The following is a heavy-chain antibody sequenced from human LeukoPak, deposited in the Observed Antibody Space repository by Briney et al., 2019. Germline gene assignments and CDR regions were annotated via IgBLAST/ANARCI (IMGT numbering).Heavy chain of an antibody. CDR1: AYSTNTNSY. J-gene: IGHJ3*02. CDR3: ARWLGNGFDM. Sequence: SETLSLTCSVSAYSTNTNSYWAWIRQPPGKDLEWIGSRQHGGSTYYHPSLKSLVTISIDTSKNQFSLNLYSVTAADTAVYYCARWLGNGFDMWGQGTVVTVSS. V-gene: IGHV4-38-2*01. D-gene: IGHD3-22*01. CDR2: RQHGGST.